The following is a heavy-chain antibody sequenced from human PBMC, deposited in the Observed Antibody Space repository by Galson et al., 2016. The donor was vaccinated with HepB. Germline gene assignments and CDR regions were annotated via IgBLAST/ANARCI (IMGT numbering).Heavy chain of an antibody. CDR1: GYTFTNYP. CDR2: INTNTGNP. V-gene: IGHV7-4-1*02. Sequence: SVKVSCKASGYTFTNYPMNWVRQAPGQGLEWMGWINTNTGNPTYAQGFTGRFVFSLDTSVRTTYLQISSLEAGDTAVYFCARGSWRNSAYDGGTGWFDPWGQGTLVTVSS. J-gene: IGHJ5*02. D-gene: IGHD5-12*01. CDR3: ARGSWRNSAYDGGTGWFDP.